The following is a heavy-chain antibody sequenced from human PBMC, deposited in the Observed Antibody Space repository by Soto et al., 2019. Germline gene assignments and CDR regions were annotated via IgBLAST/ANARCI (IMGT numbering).Heavy chain of an antibody. J-gene: IGHJ4*02. CDR1: GFTPSA. Sequence: GGALRLSWAASGFTPSAMHWVRQAPGKGLEWVAVISYDGSNKYYADSVKGRFTISRDNSKNTLYLQMNSLRAEDTAVYYCARVSTLDYFDYWGQGTLVTVSS. CDR2: ISYDGSNK. V-gene: IGHV3-30-3*01. D-gene: IGHD3-3*02. CDR3: ARVSTLDYFDY.